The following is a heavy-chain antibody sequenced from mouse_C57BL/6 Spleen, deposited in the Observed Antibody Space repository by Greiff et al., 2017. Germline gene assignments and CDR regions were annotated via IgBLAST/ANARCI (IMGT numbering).Heavy chain of an antibody. D-gene: IGHD2-2*01. V-gene: IGHV1-26*01. CDR3: ARSGGYDEAWFAY. Sequence: EVQLQQSGPELVKPGASVKISCKASGYTFTDYYMNWVKQSHGKSLEWIGDINPNNGGTSYNQKFKGKATLTVYKSSSTAYMELRSLTSEDSAVYYCARSGGYDEAWFAYWGQGTLVTVSA. J-gene: IGHJ3*01. CDR1: GYTFTDYY. CDR2: INPNNGGT.